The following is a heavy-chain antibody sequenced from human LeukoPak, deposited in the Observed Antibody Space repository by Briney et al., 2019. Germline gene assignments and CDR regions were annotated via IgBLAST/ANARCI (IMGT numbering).Heavy chain of an antibody. CDR1: RFSFSNSW. V-gene: IGHV3-74*01. D-gene: IGHD3-22*01. Sequence: GGSLRLSCAASRFSFSNSWMHWVRQTPGKGLEWVSSIRGDGGDTTYADSVKGRFTISRDNAKNTLYLQMNSLRAEDSAVYYCARGDYFDMYWGQGTLVTVSS. CDR3: ARGDYFDMY. J-gene: IGHJ4*02. CDR2: IRGDGGDT.